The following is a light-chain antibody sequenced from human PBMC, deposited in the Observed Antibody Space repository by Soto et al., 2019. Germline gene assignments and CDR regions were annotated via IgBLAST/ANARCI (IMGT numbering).Light chain of an antibody. CDR1: QSVSSSY. J-gene: IGKJ1*01. CDR3: QQYGTSSGT. CDR2: GAS. V-gene: IGKV3-20*01. Sequence: ENVLTQSPGALALTPGERATLSCRASQSVSSSYLAWYQQKPGQAPRVLMYGASSRATGIPDRFSGSGSGTDFTLTISRLEPEDFAVYYCQQYGTSSGTFGQGTKVDIK.